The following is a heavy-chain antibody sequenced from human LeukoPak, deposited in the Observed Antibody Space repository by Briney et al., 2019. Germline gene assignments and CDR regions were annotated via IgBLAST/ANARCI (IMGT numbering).Heavy chain of an antibody. D-gene: IGHD3-10*01. J-gene: IGHJ4*02. V-gene: IGHV4-31*03. CDR3: ARILVGFGELSLDY. CDR2: IYYSGST. Sequence: SETLSLTCTVSGGSISSGGYYWSWIRQHLGKGLEWIGYIYYSGSTYYNPSLKSRVTISVDTSKNQFSLKLSSVTAADTAVYYCARILVGFGELSLDYWGQGTLVTVSS. CDR1: GGSISSGGYY.